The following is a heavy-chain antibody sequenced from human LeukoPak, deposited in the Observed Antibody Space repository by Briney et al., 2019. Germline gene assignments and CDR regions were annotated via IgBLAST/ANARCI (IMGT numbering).Heavy chain of an antibody. Sequence: GGSLRLSCAASGFTFSSYSMNWVRQAPGKGLEWVSSISSGSSYIYYADSVKGRFTVSRDNAKHSLYLQMNSLRAEDTAVYYCARDAKQYYDILTGYYNDAFDIWGQGTMVTVSS. CDR3: ARDAKQYYDILTGYYNDAFDI. V-gene: IGHV3-21*01. D-gene: IGHD3-9*01. J-gene: IGHJ3*02. CDR2: ISSGSSYI. CDR1: GFTFSSYS.